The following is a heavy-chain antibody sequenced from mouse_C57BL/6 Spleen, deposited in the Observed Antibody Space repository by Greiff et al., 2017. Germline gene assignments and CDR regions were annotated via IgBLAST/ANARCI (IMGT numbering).Heavy chain of an antibody. D-gene: IGHD1-1*01. CDR3: ADEGVATDFDV. CDR2: IDPSDSYT. Sequence: QVQLQQSGPELVMPGASVKLSCKASGYTFTSSWMHWVKQRPGQGLEWIGEIDPSDSYTNYNQKIKGKSTLTVDKSSRTAYTQLSSLTSEDSAVYYCADEGVATDFDVWGTGTTGTVSA. J-gene: IGHJ1*03. V-gene: IGHV1-69*01. CDR1: GYTFTSSW.